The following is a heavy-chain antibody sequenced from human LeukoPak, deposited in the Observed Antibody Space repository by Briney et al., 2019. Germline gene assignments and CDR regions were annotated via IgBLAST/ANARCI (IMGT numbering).Heavy chain of an antibody. J-gene: IGHJ5*02. V-gene: IGHV4-34*01. CDR3: ARADYHGSGSYKPFDP. Sequence: SETLSLTCAVYGGSFSGYYWSWIRQPPGKGLEWIGEINHSGSTNYNPSLKSRVTISVDTSKNQFSLKLSSVTAADTAVYYCARADYHGSGSYKPFDPWGQGTLVTVSS. CDR1: GGSFSGYY. CDR2: INHSGST. D-gene: IGHD3-10*01.